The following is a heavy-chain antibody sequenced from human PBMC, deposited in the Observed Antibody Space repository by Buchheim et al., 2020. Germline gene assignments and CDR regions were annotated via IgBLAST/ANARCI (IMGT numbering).Heavy chain of an antibody. CDR1: GGSISGGGDY. J-gene: IGHJ4*02. D-gene: IGHD3-16*01. CDR2: IAYSGTT. V-gene: IGHV4-31*03. Sequence: QVQLQESGPGLVKPSQTLSLTCTVSGGSISGGGDYWTWIRQHPGKGLAWLGYIAYSGTTYYNPSLKGRVIMSVDTSKNQFSLKLTSVTAADTAVYYCARDAYYFDSWGKGTL. CDR3: ARDAYYFDS.